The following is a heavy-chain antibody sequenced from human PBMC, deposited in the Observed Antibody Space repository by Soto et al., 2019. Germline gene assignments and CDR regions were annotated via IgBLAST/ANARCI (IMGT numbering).Heavy chain of an antibody. CDR3: ARTGYSSSWYYFDY. J-gene: IGHJ4*02. Sequence: SETLSLTCTVSGGSISSYYWSWIRQPPGKGLEWIGYIYYTGSTNYNPSLKSRVTISVDTSKNQFSLKLSSVTAADTAVYYCARTGYSSSWYYFDYWGQGTLVTVSS. CDR2: IYYTGST. V-gene: IGHV4-59*08. CDR1: GGSISSYY. D-gene: IGHD6-13*01.